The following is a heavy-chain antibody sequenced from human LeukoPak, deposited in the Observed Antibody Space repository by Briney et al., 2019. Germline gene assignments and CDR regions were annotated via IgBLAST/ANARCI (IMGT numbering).Heavy chain of an antibody. CDR3: AKDIDTANSQGVFGL. CDR2: IGGSTDST. CDR1: GFTISTYA. J-gene: IGHJ3*01. D-gene: IGHD1-26*01. V-gene: IGHV3-23*01. Sequence: RPGGSLRLSCAASGFTISTYAMTWVRQPPGKGLEWVSAIGGSTDSTYYADFVKGRFTISTDNSKNTLHLQMNSLRADDTAVYYCAKDIDTANSQGVFGLWGQGTLVTVSS.